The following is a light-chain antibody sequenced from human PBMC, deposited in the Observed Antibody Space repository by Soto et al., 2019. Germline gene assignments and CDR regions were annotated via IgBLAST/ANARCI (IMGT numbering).Light chain of an antibody. J-gene: IGKJ1*01. V-gene: IGKV1-39*01. Sequence: DIQMTQSPSSLSASVGDRVTITCRASQSISSYLNWYQQKPGKAPKLQIYAASSLQSGVPSRFSGSGSATDFILTISSLQPEDFATYYCQQSYKTPRTFGQGTKVEIK. CDR1: QSISSY. CDR2: AAS. CDR3: QQSYKTPRT.